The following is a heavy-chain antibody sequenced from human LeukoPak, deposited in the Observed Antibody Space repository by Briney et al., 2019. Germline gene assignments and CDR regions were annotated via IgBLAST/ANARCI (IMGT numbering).Heavy chain of an antibody. D-gene: IGHD5-18*01. CDR1: GASISNYY. CDR3: ARGSHSFPGGYSYVDY. CDR2: IHTSGES. Sequence: SSETLSLTCTVSGASISNYYWSWIRQTPEKGLEWMGHIHTSGESRYYPSLESRLTMSIDTSRNQFSLKLSSVTAADTAVYYCARGSHSFPGGYSYVDYWGQGTLVTVSS. J-gene: IGHJ4*02. V-gene: IGHV4-4*09.